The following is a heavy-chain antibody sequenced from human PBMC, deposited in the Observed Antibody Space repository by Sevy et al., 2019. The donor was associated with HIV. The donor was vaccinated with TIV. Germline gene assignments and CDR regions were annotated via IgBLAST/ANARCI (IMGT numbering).Heavy chain of an antibody. CDR2: ISYDGSSE. V-gene: IGHV3-30-3*01. CDR1: GFTFTNYA. CDR3: ARDLRPNYWYFDV. Sequence: GVSQRLSCAASGFTFTNYALHWIRQAPGKGLEWVAIISYDGSSEYYADSVKGRFTISRDNSKNTLYLQMNSLRPDDTAVYYCARDLRPNYWYFDVWGRGTLVTVSS. J-gene: IGHJ2*01.